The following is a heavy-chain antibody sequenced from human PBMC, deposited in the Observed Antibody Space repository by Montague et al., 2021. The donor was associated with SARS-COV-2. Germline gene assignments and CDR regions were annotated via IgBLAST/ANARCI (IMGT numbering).Heavy chain of an antibody. CDR3: ARLGDVIVPSTILGLGPYYFFYYMDV. CDR1: GGSFSRYY. V-gene: IGHV4-34*01. D-gene: IGHD2-2*02. J-gene: IGHJ6*03. CDR2: ISQSGNT. Sequence: SETLSLTCAVSGGSFSRYYWSWIRQPPGKGLERIGEISQSGNTKYNPSLQSRVSISLDTSTTQFSLKVSSVTAADTAIYYCARLGDVIVPSTILGLGPYYFFYYMDVWGKGTTVTVSS.